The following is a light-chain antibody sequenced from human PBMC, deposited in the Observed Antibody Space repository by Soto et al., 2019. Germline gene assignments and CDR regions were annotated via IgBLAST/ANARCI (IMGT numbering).Light chain of an antibody. CDR1: QSVSINY. Sequence: EIVLTQSPGTLSLSPGERATLSCRASQSVSINYVASYQQRPGQAPRLLIYGASGRATGIPDRFSGSESGTDFTLTISRVEAEDSAVYFCQQYGTSPRTFGQGTKVEIK. CDR2: GAS. CDR3: QQYGTSPRT. J-gene: IGKJ1*01. V-gene: IGKV3-20*01.